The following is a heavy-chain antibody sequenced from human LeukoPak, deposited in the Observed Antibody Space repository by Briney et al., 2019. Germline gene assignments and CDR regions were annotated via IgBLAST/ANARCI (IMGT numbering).Heavy chain of an antibody. CDR3: ARGPTWGTFLD. J-gene: IGHJ4*02. CDR2: IYSGGST. V-gene: IGHV3-66*01. D-gene: IGHD3-16*01. Sequence: PGGSLRLSCAASGFTVSSNYMSWVRQAPGKGLEWVSLIYSGGSTYYADSVKGRFTISRDNSKNTLYLQMNSLRAEDTAVYYCARGPTWGTFLDWGQGTLVTVSS. CDR1: GFTVSSNY.